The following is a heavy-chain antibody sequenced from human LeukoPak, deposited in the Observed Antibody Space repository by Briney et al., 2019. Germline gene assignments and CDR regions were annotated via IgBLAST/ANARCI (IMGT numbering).Heavy chain of an antibody. V-gene: IGHV3-15*01. CDR1: GFTFSDAW. CDR3: TTDGGY. Sequence: NPGGSLRLSCAASGFTFSDAWMSWVRQAPGKGLEWVGRIKSSGDGGTTDYTAPVKGRFTISRDDSRNTVFLQMNTLKTEDTAVYYCTTDGGYWGQGTLVTVSS. D-gene: IGHD2-15*01. J-gene: IGHJ4*02. CDR2: IKSSGDGGTT.